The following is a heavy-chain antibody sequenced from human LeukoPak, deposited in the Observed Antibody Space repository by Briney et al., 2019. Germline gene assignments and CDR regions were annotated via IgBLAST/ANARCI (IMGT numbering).Heavy chain of an antibody. V-gene: IGHV1-18*01. D-gene: IGHD4-23*01. CDR3: ARVPTATVDNWFDP. CDR1: GYTFINYG. CDR2: ISAYNGNT. J-gene: IGHJ5*02. Sequence: ASVKVSCKASGYTFINYGLSWMRQAPGQGLEWMGWISAYNGNTNYAQKLQGRVTMTTDTSTSTAYMELRSLRSDDTAVYYCARVPTATVDNWFDPWGQGTLVTVSS.